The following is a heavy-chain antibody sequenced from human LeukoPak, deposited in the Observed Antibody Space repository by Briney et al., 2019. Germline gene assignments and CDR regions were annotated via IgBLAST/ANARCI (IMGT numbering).Heavy chain of an antibody. CDR2: ISAYNGNT. Sequence: ASVKVSCKASGYTFTSYGISWVRQAPGQGLEWMGWISAYNGNTNYAQKLQGRVTMTTDTSTSTAYMELRSLRSDDTTVYQCCWVVTPDAFDIWGQGTMVTVSA. V-gene: IGHV1-18*01. J-gene: IGHJ3*02. CDR3: CWVVTPDAFDI. CDR1: GYTFTSYG. D-gene: IGHD4-23*01.